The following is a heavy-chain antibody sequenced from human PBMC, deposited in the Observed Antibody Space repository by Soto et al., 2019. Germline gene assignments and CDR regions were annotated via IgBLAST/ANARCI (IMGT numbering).Heavy chain of an antibody. V-gene: IGHV1-3*01. CDR3: GRGVGSGTYYNQYNWFDP. J-gene: IGHJ5*02. D-gene: IGHD3-10*01. CDR1: VYTSTSYP. CDR2: INACNGNT. Sequence: SVKRACKASVYTSTSYPSRCRLQEHRQRLEWMVWINACNGNTKYSQKFQGRVTITTDTSTSTAYMELRSLRSDDTAVYYCGRGVGSGTYYNQYNWFDPWGQGTLVTVSS.